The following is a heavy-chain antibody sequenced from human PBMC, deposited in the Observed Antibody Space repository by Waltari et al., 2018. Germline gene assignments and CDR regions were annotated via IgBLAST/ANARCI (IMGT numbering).Heavy chain of an antibody. Sequence: QVQLVQSGAEVKKPGSSVKVSCKASGGTFSSYAISWVRQAPGQGLEWMGRIIPIFGTANYAQKFQGRVTITADKSTSTAYMELSSLRSEDTAVYYCARDLSGYDYYYYGMDVWGQGTTVIVSS. CDR2: IIPIFGTA. V-gene: IGHV1-69*08. CDR3: ARDLSGYDYYYYGMDV. D-gene: IGHD5-12*01. CDR1: GGTFSSYA. J-gene: IGHJ6*02.